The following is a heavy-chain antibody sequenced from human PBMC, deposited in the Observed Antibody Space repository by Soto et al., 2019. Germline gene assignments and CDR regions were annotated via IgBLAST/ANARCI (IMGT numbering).Heavy chain of an antibody. CDR3: ARDKNGAAAGIANYYGMDV. J-gene: IGHJ6*02. CDR2: IIPIFGTA. V-gene: IGHV1-69*13. D-gene: IGHD6-13*01. CDR1: GSTFTSYA. Sequence: SLKVSCNASGSTFTSYAISWVRQSDGQGLELMGGIIPIFGTANYAQKFQSRVTITADESTSTAYMELSSLRSEDTAVYYCARDKNGAAAGIANYYGMDVWGQGTTVTVSS.